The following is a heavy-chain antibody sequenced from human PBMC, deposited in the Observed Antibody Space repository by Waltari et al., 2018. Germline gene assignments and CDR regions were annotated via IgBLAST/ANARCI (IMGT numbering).Heavy chain of an antibody. V-gene: IGHV4-34*01. CDR1: GGSFSGYY. Sequence: QVQLQQWGAGLLKPSETLSLTCAVYGGSFSGYYWSWNRQPPGKGLEWIGEINHSGSTNYNPSLKSRVTISVDTSKNQFSLKLSSVTAADTAVYYCATIPSSHYYYYYMDVWGKGTTVTVSS. CDR3: ATIPSSHYYYYYMDV. J-gene: IGHJ6*03. D-gene: IGHD2-15*01. CDR2: INHSGST.